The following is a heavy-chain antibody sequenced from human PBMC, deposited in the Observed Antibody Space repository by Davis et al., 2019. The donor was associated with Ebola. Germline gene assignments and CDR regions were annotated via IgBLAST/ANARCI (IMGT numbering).Heavy chain of an antibody. J-gene: IGHJ4*02. Sequence: GESLKISCAASGFTVSSNYMSWVRLAPGKGLEWVSGISGSGGSTYYADSVKGRFTISRDNSKNTLYLQLNRLRAEDTAVYYCNTGISPPDSLYYFESWGQGTLVTVSS. D-gene: IGHD2-15*01. CDR1: GFTVSSNY. V-gene: IGHV3-23*01. CDR2: ISGSGGST. CDR3: NTGISPPDSLYYFES.